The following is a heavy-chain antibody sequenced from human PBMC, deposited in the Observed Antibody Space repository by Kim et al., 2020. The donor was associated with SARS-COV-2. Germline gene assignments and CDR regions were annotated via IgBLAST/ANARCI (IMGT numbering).Heavy chain of an antibody. V-gene: IGHV4-61*02. D-gene: IGHD6-13*01. CDR1: GGSISSGSYY. J-gene: IGHJ4*01. Sequence: SETLSLTCTVSGGSISSGSYYWSWIRQPAGKGLEWIGRIYTSGSTNYNPSLKSRVTISVDTSKNQFSLKLSSVTAADTAVYYCARGTAAGGVDYWGHGTLVTVSS. CDR2: IYTSGST. CDR3: ARGTAAGGVDY.